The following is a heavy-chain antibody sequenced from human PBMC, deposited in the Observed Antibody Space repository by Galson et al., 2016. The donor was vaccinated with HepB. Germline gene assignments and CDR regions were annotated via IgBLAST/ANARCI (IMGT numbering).Heavy chain of an antibody. Sequence: SLRLSCAGSGFTFSNYAMSWVRRAPGKGLEWVSRISGTGGSTYDTESVRGRFTISRDISKNTLFLQMNSLRSEDTAVYYCAKEYRSPVVVTTPDYWGQGTLVTVSS. CDR3: AKEYRSPVVVTTPDY. V-gene: IGHV3-23*01. CDR2: ISGTGGST. D-gene: IGHD3-22*01. J-gene: IGHJ4*02. CDR1: GFTFSNYA.